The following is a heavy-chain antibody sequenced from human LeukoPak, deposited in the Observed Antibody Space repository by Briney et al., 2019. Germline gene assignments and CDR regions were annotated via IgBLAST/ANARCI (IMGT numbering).Heavy chain of an antibody. V-gene: IGHV4-34*01. CDR1: GGSFSGYY. CDR2: TNHSGST. Sequence: SETLSLTCAVYGGSFSGYYWSWIRQPPGKGLEWIGETNHSGSTNYNPSLKSRVTISVDTSKNQLSLKVGSVTAADTAVYYCARVRLWLASFDYWGQGTLVTVSS. CDR3: ARVRLWLASFDY. J-gene: IGHJ4*02. D-gene: IGHD6-19*01.